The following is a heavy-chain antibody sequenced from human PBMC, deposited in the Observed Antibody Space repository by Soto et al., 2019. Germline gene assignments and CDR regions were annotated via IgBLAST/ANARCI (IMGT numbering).Heavy chain of an antibody. V-gene: IGHV3-21*01. D-gene: IGHD5-12*01. J-gene: IGHJ4*02. CDR2: ISSSSSYI. CDR1: GFPFSSYS. CDR3: ARGTPEISGSVGFDY. Sequence: GGSLRLSCAASGFPFSSYSLNWVRQAPGKGLEWVSSISSSSSYIYYADSVKGRFTISRDNAKNSLYLQMNSLRAEDTAVYYCARGTPEISGSVGFDYWGQGTLVTVSS.